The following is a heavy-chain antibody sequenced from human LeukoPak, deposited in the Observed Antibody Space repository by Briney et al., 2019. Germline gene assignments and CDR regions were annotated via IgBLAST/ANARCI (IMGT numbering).Heavy chain of an antibody. CDR1: GGSISCYY. CDR3: ARVPARRVVTTPTYFDY. J-gene: IGHJ4*02. Sequence: SETLSLTCTVSGGSISCYYWSWIRQPPGKGLEWIGYMSYSGSTNYNPSLKRRVTISVDTSKNQFSLKLSSVTAADTAVYYCARVPARRVVTTPTYFDYWGQGTLVTVSS. CDR2: MSYSGST. D-gene: IGHD2-21*02. V-gene: IGHV4-59*01.